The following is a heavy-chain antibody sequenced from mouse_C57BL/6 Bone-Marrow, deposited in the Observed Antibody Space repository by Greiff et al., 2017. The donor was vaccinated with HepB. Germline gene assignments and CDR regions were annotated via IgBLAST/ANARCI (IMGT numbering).Heavy chain of an antibody. D-gene: IGHD2-3*01. CDR3: ARLYDGYPFAY. CDR2: INPSSGYT. CDR1: GYTFTSYT. Sequence: QVQLKQSGAELARPGASVKMSCKASGYTFTSYTMHWVKQRPGQGLEWIGYINPSSGYTKYNQKFKDKATLTADKSSSTAYMQLSSLTSEDSAVYYCARLYDGYPFAYWGQGTLVTVSA. J-gene: IGHJ3*01. V-gene: IGHV1-4*01.